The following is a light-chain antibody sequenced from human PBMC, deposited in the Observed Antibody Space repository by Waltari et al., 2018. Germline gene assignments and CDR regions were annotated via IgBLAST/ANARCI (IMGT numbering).Light chain of an antibody. Sequence: NFMLTQPHSVSESPGKTVTISCTRTSGRIATNYVQWYQQRPGGAPTTIIYEDKERPSGVPDRFSGSIDKSSNSASLTISELTPEDEADYYCQSDDDNNVIFGGGTKLTVL. CDR3: QSDDDNNVI. CDR2: EDK. V-gene: IGLV6-57*04. J-gene: IGLJ2*01. CDR1: SGRIATNY.